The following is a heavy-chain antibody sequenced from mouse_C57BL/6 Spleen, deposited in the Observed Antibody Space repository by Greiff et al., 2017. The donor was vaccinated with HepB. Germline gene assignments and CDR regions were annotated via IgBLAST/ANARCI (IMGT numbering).Heavy chain of an antibody. J-gene: IGHJ3*01. D-gene: IGHD2-4*01. CDR1: GYTFTSYW. V-gene: IGHV1-72*01. CDR2: IDPNSGGT. CDR3: GRNGDDYGGDLVAY. Sequence: QVQLKQSGAELVKPGASVKLSCKASGYTFTSYWMHWVKQRPGRGLEWIGRIDPNSGGTKYNEKFKSKATLTVDKPSSTAYMQLSSLTSEDSAVYFCGRNGDDYGGDLVAYWGQGTLVTVSA.